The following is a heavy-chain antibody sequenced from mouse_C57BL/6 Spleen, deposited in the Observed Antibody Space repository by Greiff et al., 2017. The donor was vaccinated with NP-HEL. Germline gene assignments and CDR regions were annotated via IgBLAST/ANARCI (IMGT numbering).Heavy chain of an antibody. J-gene: IGHJ2*01. CDR3: ARRGGDYGSVFDY. CDR2: IHPNSGST. CDR1: GYTFTSYW. D-gene: IGHD1-1*01. V-gene: IGHV1-64*01. Sequence: QVQLQQPGAELVKPGASVKLSCKASGYTFTSYWVHWVKQRPGQGLEWIGMIHPNSGSTNYNEKFKSKATLTVDKSSSTAYMQLSSLTSEDSAVYYCARRGGDYGSVFDYWGQGTTLTVSS.